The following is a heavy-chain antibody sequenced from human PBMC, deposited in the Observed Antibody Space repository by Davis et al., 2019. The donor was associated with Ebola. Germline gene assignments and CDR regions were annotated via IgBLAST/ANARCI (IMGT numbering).Heavy chain of an antibody. CDR2: IVVGSGNT. V-gene: IGHV1-58*02. J-gene: IGHJ5*02. Sequence: SVKVSCKASGGTFSSYAISWVRQAPGQGLEWIGWIVVGSGNTNYAQKFQERVTITRDMSTSTAYMELSSLRSEDTAVYYCAAVIDPSFDPWGQGTLVTVSS. CDR3: AAVIDPSFDP. CDR1: GGTFSSYA.